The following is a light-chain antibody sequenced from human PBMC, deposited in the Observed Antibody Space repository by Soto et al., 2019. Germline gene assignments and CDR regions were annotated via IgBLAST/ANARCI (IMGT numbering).Light chain of an antibody. CDR2: AAS. CDR3: QQSYSTQFT. CDR1: QSISSY. Sequence: DIQMTQSPSSLSASVGDRVTITCRASQSISSYLNWYQQKPGKAPKLLIYAASSLQSGVPSRFSGSGSGTDFTLIISSLQPEDFATYYCQQSYSTQFTFGPGTKVDIK. J-gene: IGKJ3*01. V-gene: IGKV1-39*01.